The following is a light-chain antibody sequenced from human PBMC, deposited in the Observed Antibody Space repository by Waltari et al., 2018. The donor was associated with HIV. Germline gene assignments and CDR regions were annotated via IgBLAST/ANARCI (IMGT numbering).Light chain of an antibody. J-gene: IGLJ2*01. CDR2: DNT. CDR1: SPNIGSNR. Sequence: QSGLTQPPSVSAAPGQKVTISCSGSSPNIGSNRVFWYQQLPGTAPKLLIYDNTKRPAGIPDRFSGSKSGTLATLGITGLQTGDEADYYCGTWDSSLSAVLFGGGTKLTVL. V-gene: IGLV1-51*01. CDR3: GTWDSSLSAVL.